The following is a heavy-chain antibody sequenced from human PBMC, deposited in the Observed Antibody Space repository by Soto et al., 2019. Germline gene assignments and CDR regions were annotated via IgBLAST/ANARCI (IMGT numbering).Heavy chain of an antibody. Sequence: GGSLRLSCAASGFTFSSYGMHWVRQAPGKGLEWVAVISYDGSNKYYADSVKGRFTISRDNSKNTLYLQMNSLRAEDTAVYYCAKDAREYSSSPDYWGQGTLVTVSS. CDR2: ISYDGSNK. V-gene: IGHV3-30*18. J-gene: IGHJ4*02. D-gene: IGHD6-6*01. CDR3: AKDAREYSSSPDY. CDR1: GFTFSSYG.